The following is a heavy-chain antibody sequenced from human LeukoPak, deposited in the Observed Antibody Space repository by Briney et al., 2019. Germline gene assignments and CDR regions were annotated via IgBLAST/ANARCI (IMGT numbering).Heavy chain of an antibody. CDR1: GGSFSGYY. CDR3: ARGYYYDCSGLDY. J-gene: IGHJ4*02. CDR2: INHSGST. V-gene: IGHV4-34*01. D-gene: IGHD3-22*01. Sequence: SETLSLTCAVYGGSFSGYYWSWIRQPPGKGLEWIGEINHSGSTNYNPSLKSRVTISVDTSKNQFSLKLSSVTAADTAVYYCARGYYYDCSGLDYWGQGTLVTVSS.